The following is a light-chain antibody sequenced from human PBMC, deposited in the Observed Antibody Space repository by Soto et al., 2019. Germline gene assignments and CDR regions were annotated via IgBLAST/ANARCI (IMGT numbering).Light chain of an antibody. CDR2: GAS. CDR1: QSVSSNY. CDR3: QQRNSYPRT. Sequence: EIVLTQSPGTLSLSPGERATLSCRASQSVSSNYLTWYQQKPGQAPRLLIYGASSRAIGIPDRFSGSGSGTDFTLTISRLEPEDFVVYYCQQRNSYPRTFGQGTKVEIK. J-gene: IGKJ2*01. V-gene: IGKV3-20*01.